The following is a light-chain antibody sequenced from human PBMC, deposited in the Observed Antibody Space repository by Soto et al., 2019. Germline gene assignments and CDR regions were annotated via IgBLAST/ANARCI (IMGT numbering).Light chain of an antibody. CDR2: GAS. CDR3: QQYNNWPRT. Sequence: EIVLTQSPGTLSLSPGERATLSCRASQSVSSNLAWYQQKPGQAPRLLIYGASTRATGIPARFSGSGSGTEFTPTISSLQSEDFAVYYCQQYNNWPRTFGQGTKV. V-gene: IGKV3-15*01. CDR1: QSVSSN. J-gene: IGKJ1*01.